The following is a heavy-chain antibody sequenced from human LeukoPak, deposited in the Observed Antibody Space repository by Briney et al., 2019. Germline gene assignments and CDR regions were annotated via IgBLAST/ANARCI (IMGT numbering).Heavy chain of an antibody. CDR1: GGTFSSYA. Sequence: SVKVSCKASGGTFSSYAVSWVRQAPGQGLEWMGGIIPIFGTANYAQKFQGRVTITADKSTSTAYMELSSLRSEDTAVYYCARGREEDSSGYYYGFDYWGQGTLVTVSS. CDR3: ARGREEDSSGYYYGFDY. D-gene: IGHD3-22*01. CDR2: IIPIFGTA. J-gene: IGHJ4*02. V-gene: IGHV1-69*06.